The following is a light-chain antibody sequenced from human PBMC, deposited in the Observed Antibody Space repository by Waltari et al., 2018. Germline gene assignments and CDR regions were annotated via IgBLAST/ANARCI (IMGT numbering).Light chain of an antibody. J-gene: IGLJ1*01. V-gene: IGLV2-14*01. CDR1: SRDVGGYNY. Sequence: QSALTQPAPLSGSPGQSITISCTGTSRDVGGYNYVSWYQQHPGKAPKLMIYDVSKRPSGVSNRFSGSKSGNTASLTISGLQAEDEADYYCSSYTSSSTPFVFGTGTKVTVL. CDR2: DVS. CDR3: SSYTSSSTPFV.